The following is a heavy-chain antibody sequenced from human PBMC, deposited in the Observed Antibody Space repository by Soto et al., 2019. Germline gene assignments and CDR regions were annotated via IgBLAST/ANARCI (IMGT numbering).Heavy chain of an antibody. CDR2: ISSNGGST. Sequence: GGSLRLSCAASGFTFCDYYMSWIRKAPGKGLEYVSAISSNGGSTYYADSVKGRFTISRDNSKNTLYLQMSSLRAEDTAVYYCVKTLEMATIKWSYFDYWGQGTLVTVSS. J-gene: IGHJ4*02. V-gene: IGHV3-64D*06. D-gene: IGHD5-12*01. CDR1: GFTFCDYY. CDR3: VKTLEMATIKWSYFDY.